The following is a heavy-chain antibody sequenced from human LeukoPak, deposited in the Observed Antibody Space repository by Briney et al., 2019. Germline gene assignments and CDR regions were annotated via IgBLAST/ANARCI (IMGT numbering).Heavy chain of an antibody. CDR2: IYYNGDT. J-gene: IGHJ4*02. D-gene: IGHD1-26*01. CDR1: GVSITSRNYY. Sequence: SETLSLTCSISGVSITSRNYYWLWLRQPPGKGLEWIGSIYYNGDTYYNLSLKSRVTISVDTSKYQCSLKLSSVTAADTAVYYCASYLVGAKSNYFDYWGQGTLVTVSS. V-gene: IGHV4-39*07. CDR3: ASYLVGAKSNYFDY.